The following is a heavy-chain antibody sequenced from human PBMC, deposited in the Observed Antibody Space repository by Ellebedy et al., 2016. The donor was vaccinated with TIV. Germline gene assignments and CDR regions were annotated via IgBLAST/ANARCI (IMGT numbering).Heavy chain of an antibody. CDR3: ARDDSVVVPGAYDC. J-gene: IGHJ4*02. CDR2: ILFDGNSK. D-gene: IGHD2-2*01. CDR1: GFPFSDYG. V-gene: IGHV3-30*03. Sequence: GGSLRLSXEASGFPFSDYGMNWVRQAPGKGLEWVALILFDGNSKYYADSVKGRFTISRDNAKNTLYMQMNSLRPEDTAVYYCARDDSVVVPGAYDCWGQGTLVTVSS.